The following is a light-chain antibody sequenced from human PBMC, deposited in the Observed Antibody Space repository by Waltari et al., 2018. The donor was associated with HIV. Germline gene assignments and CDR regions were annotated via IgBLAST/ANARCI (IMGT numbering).Light chain of an antibody. CDR2: TDN. V-gene: IGLV1-44*01. Sequence: QSVLTQPPSVSGTPGQRVTISCSGASSNIGRNTVNWFQLLPGTAPKLLIYTDNQRPDGVPDRFSGSKSGTSASLAISGLQSEDEADYFCAAWDDSLNGLWVFGGGTKLTVL. CDR1: SSNIGRNT. J-gene: IGLJ3*02. CDR3: AAWDDSLNGLWV.